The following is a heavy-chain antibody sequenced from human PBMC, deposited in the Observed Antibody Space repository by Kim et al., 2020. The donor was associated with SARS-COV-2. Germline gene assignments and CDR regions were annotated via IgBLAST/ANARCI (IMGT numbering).Heavy chain of an antibody. CDR3: ARDHGATGPSGRDDAFDI. J-gene: IGHJ3*02. CDR2: IFYSGST. D-gene: IGHD4-17*01. Sequence: SETLSLTCTVSGGSISSYYWRWIRQPPGKGLEWIGDIFYSGSTNYNPSLKSRVTISVDSSKNQFSLKLTSVTAADTAVYYCARDHGATGPSGRDDAFDIWGQGTMVTVSS. V-gene: IGHV4-59*01. CDR1: GGSISSYY.